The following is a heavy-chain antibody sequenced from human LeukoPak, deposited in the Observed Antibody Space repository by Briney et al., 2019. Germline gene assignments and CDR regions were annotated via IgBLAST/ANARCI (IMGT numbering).Heavy chain of an antibody. CDR3: ARATGFGSTFVY. Sequence: SETLSLTCTVSGGSISSGGYYWSWIRQHPRKGLEWIGYIYYSGSTYYNPSLKSRVTISVDTSKNQFSLKLSSVTAADTAVYYCARATGFGSTFVYWGQGTLVTVSS. D-gene: IGHD3-10*01. J-gene: IGHJ4*02. CDR1: GGSISSGGYY. V-gene: IGHV4-31*03. CDR2: IYYSGST.